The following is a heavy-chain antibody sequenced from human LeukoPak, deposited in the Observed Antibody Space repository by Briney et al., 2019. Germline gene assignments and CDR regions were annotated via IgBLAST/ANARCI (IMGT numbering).Heavy chain of an antibody. D-gene: IGHD1-7*01. J-gene: IGHJ4*02. Sequence: GGSLRLSCAASGFTFSSHSMNWVRQAPGKGLEWVSYISSSSSTIYYADSVKGRFTISRDNSKNTLYLQMNSLRAEDTAVYYCAKGSWNYDFDYWGQGTLVTVSS. CDR2: ISSSSSTI. CDR1: GFTFSSHS. V-gene: IGHV3-48*01. CDR3: AKGSWNYDFDY.